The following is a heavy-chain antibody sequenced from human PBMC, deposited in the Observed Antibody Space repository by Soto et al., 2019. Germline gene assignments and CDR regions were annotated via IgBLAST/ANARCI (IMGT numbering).Heavy chain of an antibody. CDR1: GGSISSYY. D-gene: IGHD1-26*01. J-gene: IGHJ6*02. CDR3: ASQGWGDPATNYYGMDF. Sequence: SETLSLTCTVSGGSISSYYWSWIRQRPGKGLEWIGYIYYSGSTNYNPSLKSRVTISVDTSKNQFSLKLSSVTAADTAVYYVASQGWGDPATNYYGMDFWGQGTTVTVSS. V-gene: IGHV4-59*01. CDR2: IYYSGST.